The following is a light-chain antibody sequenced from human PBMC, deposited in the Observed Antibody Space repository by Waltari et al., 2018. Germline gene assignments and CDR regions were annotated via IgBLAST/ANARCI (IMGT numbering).Light chain of an antibody. CDR3: QQGYTTPVT. CDR2: GAS. Sequence: DIQMTQSPSSLSASVGDRVTITCRASQSIASYLNWYQQKPGKAPEPLIYGASNLKSEVPSRFSGSGSGTDFTLTISSLQPEDFATYYCQQGYTTPVTFGQGTRL. V-gene: IGKV1-39*01. J-gene: IGKJ5*01. CDR1: QSIASY.